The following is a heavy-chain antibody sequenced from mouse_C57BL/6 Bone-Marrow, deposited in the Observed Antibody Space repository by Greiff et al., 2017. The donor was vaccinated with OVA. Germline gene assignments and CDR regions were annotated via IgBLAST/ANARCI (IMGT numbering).Heavy chain of an antibody. V-gene: IGHV1-64*01. D-gene: IGHD1-1*01. CDR3: ARSPEYYGSRRDY. CDR1: GYTFTSYW. Sequence: QVQLQQPGAELVKPGASVKLSCKASGYTFTSYWMHWVKQRPGQGLEWIGMIHPNSGSTNSTEKFKSKATLTVDKTSSTAYMQLSSLTSEDSAVYYCARSPEYYGSRRDYWGQGTTLTVSS. J-gene: IGHJ2*01. CDR2: IHPNSGST.